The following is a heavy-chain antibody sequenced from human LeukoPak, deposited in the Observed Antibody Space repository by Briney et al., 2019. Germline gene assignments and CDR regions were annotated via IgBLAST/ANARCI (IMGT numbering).Heavy chain of an antibody. V-gene: IGHV1-18*01. D-gene: IGHD6-13*01. CDR2: ISAYDGNT. Sequence: ASVKVSCKASGGTFSSYAISWVRQAPGQGLEWMGWISAYDGNTNYAQKLQGRVTMTTDTSTSTAYMELRSLRSDDTAVYYCARDYSSSWYYSSYYFDYWGQGTLVTVSS. J-gene: IGHJ4*02. CDR1: GGTFSSYA. CDR3: ARDYSSSWYYSSYYFDY.